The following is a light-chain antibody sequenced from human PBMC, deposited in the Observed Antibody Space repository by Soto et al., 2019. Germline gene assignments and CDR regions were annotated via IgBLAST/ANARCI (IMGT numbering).Light chain of an antibody. J-gene: IGKJ1*01. CDR2: DVS. CDR1: QSVSPW. CDR3: QQYHSYYRT. Sequence: DIQMIQSPSTLSASVGDRVTITCRASQSVSPWLAWYQQKPGKAPNLLIYDVSSLERGVPSRFSGRGSGTEFTLTISSLQPADFATYYRQQYHSYYRTFGQGTKVEIK. V-gene: IGKV1-5*01.